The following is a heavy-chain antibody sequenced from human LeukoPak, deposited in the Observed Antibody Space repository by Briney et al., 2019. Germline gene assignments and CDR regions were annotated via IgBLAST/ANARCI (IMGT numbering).Heavy chain of an antibody. D-gene: IGHD3-9*01. V-gene: IGHV1-46*01. CDR3: ARDLLRYFDWLTMAGY. CDR1: GYTFTSNY. Sequence: ASVKVSCKAFGYTFTSNYMHWVRQAPGQGPEWMGVISPSGGSTTYAQKFQGRVTLTRDMSTSTDYLELSSLRSEDTAVYYCARDLLRYFDWLTMAGYWGQGTLVSVSS. J-gene: IGHJ4*02. CDR2: ISPSGGST.